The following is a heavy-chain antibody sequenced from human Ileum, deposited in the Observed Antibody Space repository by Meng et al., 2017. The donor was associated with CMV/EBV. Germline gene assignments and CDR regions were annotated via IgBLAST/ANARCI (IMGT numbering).Heavy chain of an antibody. CDR3: AKANQGVVPAAPSFP. CDR2: MNPKSGNT. D-gene: IGHD2-2*01. V-gene: IGHV1-8*01. J-gene: IGHJ5*02. Sequence: ASVKVSCKASGYTFTSYDINWVRQATGQGLEWMGWMNPKSGNTGYAQEFQGRVTMTRDTSISTAYMELSSLKSEDTAVYYCAKANQGVVPAAPSFPWGQGTLVTVSS. CDR1: GYTFTSYD.